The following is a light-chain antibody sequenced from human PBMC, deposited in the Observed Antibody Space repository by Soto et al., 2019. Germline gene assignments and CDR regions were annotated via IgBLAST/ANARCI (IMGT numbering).Light chain of an antibody. J-gene: IGLJ2*01. Sequence: QSALTQPASVSGSPGQSITISCTGTSSDVGGFNYVSWYQHHPGKVPKLMIYEVTNRPSGVSNRFSGSKSGNTASLTISGLQAEDEGEYYCSSYTSSNTLVFGGGTQLTVL. CDR2: EVT. CDR3: SSYTSSNTLV. V-gene: IGLV2-14*01. CDR1: SSDVGGFNY.